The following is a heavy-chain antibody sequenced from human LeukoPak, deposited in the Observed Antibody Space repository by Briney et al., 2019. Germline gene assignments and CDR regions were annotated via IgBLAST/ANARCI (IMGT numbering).Heavy chain of an antibody. CDR1: GFNFSNYG. CDR2: IWYDGNTK. D-gene: IGHD3-10*01. CDR3: ARDSGFGELVTYYFDY. Sequence: PGRSLRLSCAASGFNFSNYGMHWVRQVPGTGLEWVAVIWYDGNTKYYANYVKGRFTVSRDNSKNTLYLQMNILRPEDTAIYYCARDSGFGELVTYYFDYWGQGTLVTVSP. V-gene: IGHV3-33*01. J-gene: IGHJ4*02.